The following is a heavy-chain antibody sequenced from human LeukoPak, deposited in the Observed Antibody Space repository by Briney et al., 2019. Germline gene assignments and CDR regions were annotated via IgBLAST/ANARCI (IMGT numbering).Heavy chain of an antibody. CDR3: TRDLTGTTWSENDY. CDR2: IYSGDRT. CDR1: GLSVRGSY. V-gene: IGHV3-53*01. J-gene: IGHJ4*02. Sequence: GGSLRLSCVASGLSVRGSYMSWVRQAPGKGLEWVSVIYSGDRTYYADSVKGRFTISRDTSKHTLYLQMNNLRADDTAMYYCTRDLTGTTWSENDYWGQGTLVTISS. D-gene: IGHD6-13*01.